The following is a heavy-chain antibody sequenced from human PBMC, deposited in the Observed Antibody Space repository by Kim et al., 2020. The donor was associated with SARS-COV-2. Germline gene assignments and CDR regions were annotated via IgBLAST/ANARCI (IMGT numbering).Heavy chain of an antibody. CDR2: IHSSGTT. Sequence: GGSLRLSCAVSGFTVSSNYMSWVRQAPGKGLEWVSVIHSSGTTYYADSVKGRFTISRDNSKNTVFLQMNSLRAEDTAVYYCARALFYYESGGFWGQGTLVNVSS. V-gene: IGHV3-53*01. CDR1: GFTVSSNY. J-gene: IGHJ4*02. D-gene: IGHD3-22*01. CDR3: ARALFYYESGGF.